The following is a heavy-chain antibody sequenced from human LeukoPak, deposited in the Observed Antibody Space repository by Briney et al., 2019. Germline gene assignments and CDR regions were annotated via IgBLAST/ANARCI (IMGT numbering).Heavy chain of an antibody. CDR1: GGTFSSYA. CDR3: ARDGSGSYADAFDI. Sequence: GASVKVSCKASGGTFSSYAISWVRQAPGQGLEWMGGIIPILGTANYAQKFQGRVTITADESTSTAYMELSSLRSEDTAVYYCARDGSGSYADAFDIWGQGTMVTVSS. V-gene: IGHV1-69*13. J-gene: IGHJ3*02. CDR2: IIPILGTA. D-gene: IGHD1-26*01.